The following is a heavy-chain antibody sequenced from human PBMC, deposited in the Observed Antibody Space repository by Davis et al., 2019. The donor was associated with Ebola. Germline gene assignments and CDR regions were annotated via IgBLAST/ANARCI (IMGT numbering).Heavy chain of an antibody. CDR1: GFTFSSYT. CDR3: AKDFSSSFHCYYGMDV. D-gene: IGHD6-6*01. V-gene: IGHV3-21*04. Sequence: GESLKISCAASGFTFSSYTMNWVRQAPGKGLEWVSSVSNGNYYIYYADSLKGRFTISRDNAKNSLYLQMNSLRAEDTALYYCAKDFSSSFHCYYGMDVWGQGTTVTVSS. J-gene: IGHJ6*02. CDR2: VSNGNYYI.